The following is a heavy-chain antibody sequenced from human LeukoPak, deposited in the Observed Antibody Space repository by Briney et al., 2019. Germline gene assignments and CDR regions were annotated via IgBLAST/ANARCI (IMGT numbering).Heavy chain of an antibody. Sequence: ASVKVSCKASGYTFTGYYMHWVRQAPGQGLEWMGWINPNSGGTNYAQKFQGRVTMTRDTSISTAYMELSRLRSDDTAVYYCASWGSGGGGVFYYYYYMDVWGKGTTVTVSS. CDR1: GYTFTGYY. D-gene: IGHD3-10*01. CDR3: ASWGSGGGGVFYYYYYMDV. J-gene: IGHJ6*03. CDR2: INPNSGGT. V-gene: IGHV1-2*02.